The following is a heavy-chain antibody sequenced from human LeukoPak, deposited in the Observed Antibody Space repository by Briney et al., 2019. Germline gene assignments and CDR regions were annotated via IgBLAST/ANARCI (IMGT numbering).Heavy chain of an antibody. D-gene: IGHD3-10*01. CDR3: ASYGSGSTQYN. Sequence: KPSETLSLTCAVYGGSFSGYYWSWIRQPPGKGLEWIGEINHSGSTNYNPSLKSRVTISVDTSKNQFSLKLSSVTAADTAVYYCASYGSGSTQYNWGQGTLVTVSS. CDR2: INHSGST. CDR1: GGSFSGYY. J-gene: IGHJ4*02. V-gene: IGHV4-34*01.